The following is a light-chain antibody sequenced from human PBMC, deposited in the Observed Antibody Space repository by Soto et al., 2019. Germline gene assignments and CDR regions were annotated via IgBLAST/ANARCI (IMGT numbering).Light chain of an antibody. CDR1: QSISSY. Sequence: DIQMTQSPSSLSASVGARVTITCRASQSISSYLNWYQQKPGKAPTLLIYAASSLQSGVPSRFSGSGDGTDFTLTITSLQPHDVATLYDQRIYSSRVTFGQGTKVEIK. CDR2: AAS. V-gene: IGKV1-39*01. J-gene: IGKJ1*01. CDR3: QRIYSSRVT.